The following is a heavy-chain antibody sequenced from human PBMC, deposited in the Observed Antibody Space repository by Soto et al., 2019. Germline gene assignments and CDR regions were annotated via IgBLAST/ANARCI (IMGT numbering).Heavy chain of an antibody. Sequence: QVQLVQSGAEVKKPGASVKVSCKASGYTFTTYEINWVRQVPGQGLEWMGWMSPSSGNTGYVDQFRGRVTMTSNTSMTTAYMELSSMRSEDTAVYYCARVGGTLFRDTGMDVWGHGTTVTVSS. CDR3: ARVGGTLFRDTGMDV. J-gene: IGHJ6*02. CDR1: GYTFTTYE. CDR2: MSPSSGNT. D-gene: IGHD3-9*01. V-gene: IGHV1-8*01.